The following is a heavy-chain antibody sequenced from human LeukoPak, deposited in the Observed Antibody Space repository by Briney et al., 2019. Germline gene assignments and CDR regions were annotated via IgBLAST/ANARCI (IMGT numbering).Heavy chain of an antibody. CDR1: GGSFSGYY. Sequence: SETLSLTCAVYGGSFSGYYWSWIRQPPGKGLEWIGEINHSGSTNYNPSLKSRVTTSIDTSKNQFSLKLSSVTAADTAVYYCARDNWRYCSTTSCQEAFDIWGQGTMVTVSS. V-gene: IGHV4-34*01. J-gene: IGHJ3*02. CDR2: INHSGST. D-gene: IGHD2-2*01. CDR3: ARDNWRYCSTTSCQEAFDI.